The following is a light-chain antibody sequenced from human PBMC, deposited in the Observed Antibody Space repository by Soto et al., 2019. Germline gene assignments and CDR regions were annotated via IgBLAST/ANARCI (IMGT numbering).Light chain of an antibody. V-gene: IGKV3-11*01. CDR2: DTF. J-gene: IGKJ4*01. Sequence: IVLTQSPATLSLSPGESATLSCRASQSGSSYLAWYQHKPGQPPRLVIYDTFKRPTGIPARFSGSGSATDFTLTISSLEPEDFAVYYCQHRNNWPPLTFGGGTRVEIK. CDR1: QSGSSY. CDR3: QHRNNWPPLT.